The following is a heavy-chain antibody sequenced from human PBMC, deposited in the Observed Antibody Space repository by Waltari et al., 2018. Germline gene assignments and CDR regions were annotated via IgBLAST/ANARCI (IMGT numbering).Heavy chain of an antibody. V-gene: IGHV3-53*01. J-gene: IGHJ3*02. Sequence: EVQLVESGGGLIQPAGSLRLSCAASGFTVRSNYMSWVRQAPGKGLEWVSVIYSGGSTYYADSVKGRFTISRDNSKNTLYLQMNSLRAEDTAVYYCARDLWNWNDDAFDIWGQGTMVTVSS. CDR1: GFTVRSNY. CDR3: ARDLWNWNDDAFDI. D-gene: IGHD1-1*01. CDR2: IYSGGST.